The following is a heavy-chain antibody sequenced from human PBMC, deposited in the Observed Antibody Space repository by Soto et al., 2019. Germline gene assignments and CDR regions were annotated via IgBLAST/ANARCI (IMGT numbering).Heavy chain of an antibody. D-gene: IGHD2-15*01. CDR3: ARISRYSRYCSGGYCPGYFDY. Sequence: PSETLSLTCTVSGGSISSYYWSWIRQPPGKGLEWIGYIYYSGSTNYNPSLNSRVTISVDTSKSQFSLKLSSVTAADTAVYYCARISRYSRYCSGGYCPGYFDYWGQGTLVTVSS. CDR2: IYYSGST. CDR1: GGSISSYY. V-gene: IGHV4-59*01. J-gene: IGHJ4*02.